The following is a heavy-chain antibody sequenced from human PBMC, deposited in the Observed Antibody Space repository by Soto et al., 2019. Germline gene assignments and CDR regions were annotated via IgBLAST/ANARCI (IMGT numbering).Heavy chain of an antibody. CDR2: IINDGSNT. J-gene: IGHJ4*02. Sequence: EVQLVESGGGLVQPGGSLRLSCAASGFTFSSYWMQWVRQAPGKGLVWVSGIINDGSNTNYADSVKGRFTISRDNARKTMYLQMNSLRVEDTALYYCARAGYSYGYYFDYWGQGTLVTVSS. CDR3: ARAGYSYGYYFDY. CDR1: GFTFSSYW. D-gene: IGHD5-18*01. V-gene: IGHV3-74*01.